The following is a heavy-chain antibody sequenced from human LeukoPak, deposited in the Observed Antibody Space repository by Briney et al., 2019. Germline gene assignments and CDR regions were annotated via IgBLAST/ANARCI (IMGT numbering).Heavy chain of an antibody. Sequence: ASVKVSCKASGYTFTGYYMHWVRQAPGQGLEWMGWINPNSGGTNYAQKFQGRVTMTRDTSISTAYMELSRLRSDDTAVYYCARVYDFDDYYYGMDVWGQGTTVIVSS. V-gene: IGHV1-2*02. CDR3: ARVYDFDDYYYGMDV. J-gene: IGHJ6*02. CDR2: INPNSGGT. D-gene: IGHD3-3*01. CDR1: GYTFTGYY.